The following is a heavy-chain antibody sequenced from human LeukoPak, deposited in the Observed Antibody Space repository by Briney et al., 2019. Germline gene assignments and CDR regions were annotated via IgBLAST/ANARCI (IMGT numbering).Heavy chain of an antibody. J-gene: IGHJ5*02. CDR3: ARGYCTSTNCNNWFDP. Sequence: GGSLRLSCAASGFTFSSYAISWVRQGPGEGLEWVSAISGGGDMTHYTDSVKGRFTISRDNSRNVLYLQMNSLRADDAAIYYCARGYCTSTNCNNWFDPWGQGALVTVSS. CDR1: GFTFSSYA. D-gene: IGHD2-2*01. V-gene: IGHV3-23*01. CDR2: ISGGGDMT.